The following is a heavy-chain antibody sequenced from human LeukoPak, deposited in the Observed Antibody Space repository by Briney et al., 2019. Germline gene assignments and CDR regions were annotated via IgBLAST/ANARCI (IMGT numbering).Heavy chain of an antibody. CDR1: GYSFVSYW. J-gene: IGHJ3*02. V-gene: IGHV5-51*01. CDR2: IYPGDSDT. CDR3: TRHSRFGEFSDAFDI. Sequence: GESLKISCKGSGYSFVSYWIGWVRQMPGKGLEWMGIIYPGDSDTRYSPSFQGQVTISADKSISTAYLQWSSLKASDTAMYYCTRHSRFGEFSDAFDIWGQGTMVTVSS. D-gene: IGHD3-10*01.